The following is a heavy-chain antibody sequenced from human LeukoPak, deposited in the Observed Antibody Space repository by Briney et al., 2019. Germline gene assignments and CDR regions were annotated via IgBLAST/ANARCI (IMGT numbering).Heavy chain of an antibody. CDR2: IYYSGST. V-gene: IGHV4-59*01. Sequence: SETLSLTCAVYGGSFSGYYWSRIRQPPGKGLEWIGYIYYSGSTNYNPSLKSRVTISIDTSKNQFSLKLSSVTAADTAVYYCARKGGYYDSSGYYYDYDAFDIWGQGTMVTVSS. D-gene: IGHD3-22*01. CDR1: GGSFSGYY. CDR3: ARKGGYYDSSGYYYDYDAFDI. J-gene: IGHJ3*02.